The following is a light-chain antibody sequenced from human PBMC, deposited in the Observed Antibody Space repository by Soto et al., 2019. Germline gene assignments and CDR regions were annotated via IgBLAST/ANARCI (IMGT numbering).Light chain of an antibody. CDR1: SSDVGSYNY. V-gene: IGLV2-14*03. J-gene: IGLJ1*01. Sequence: QSALTQPASVSGSPGQSITISCTGTSSDVGSYNYASWYQHHPGKAPKLIIYDVTNRPSGVSNPFSGSKSGNTAALTISGVQPEDEADYYCSAYTTGNTRQIVFGTGTKVTVL. CDR2: DVT. CDR3: SAYTTGNTRQIV.